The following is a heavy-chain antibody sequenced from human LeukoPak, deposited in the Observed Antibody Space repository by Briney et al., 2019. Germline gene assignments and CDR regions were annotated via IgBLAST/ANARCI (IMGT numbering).Heavy chain of an antibody. V-gene: IGHV4-59*01. CDR1: GGFISSYY. Sequence: SETLSLTCTVSGGFISSYYWSWIRQPPGKGLEWIGYIYYSGSTNYNPSLKSRVTISVDTSKNQLSLKVTSVTAADTAVYYCARVHPYYDFWSGYSASFDYWGQGTLVTVSS. CDR3: ARVHPYYDFWSGYSASFDY. CDR2: IYYSGST. D-gene: IGHD3-3*01. J-gene: IGHJ4*02.